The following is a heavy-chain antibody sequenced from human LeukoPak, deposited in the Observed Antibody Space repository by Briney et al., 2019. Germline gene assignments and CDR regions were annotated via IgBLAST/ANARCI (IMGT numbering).Heavy chain of an antibody. D-gene: IGHD4-17*01. Sequence: GGSLRLSCAASGFTFSSYWMHWVRQAPGKGLVWVSRINSDGSSTSYADSVKGRFTISRDNAKNTLYLQMNSLRAEDTAVYYCARGGYGDYRCFDYWGQGTLVTVSS. CDR2: INSDGSST. V-gene: IGHV3-74*01. J-gene: IGHJ4*02. CDR1: GFTFSSYW. CDR3: ARGGYGDYRCFDY.